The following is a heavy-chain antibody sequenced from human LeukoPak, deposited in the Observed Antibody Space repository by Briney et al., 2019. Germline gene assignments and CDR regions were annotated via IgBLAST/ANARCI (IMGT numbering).Heavy chain of an antibody. V-gene: IGHV1-8*01. CDR3: ARSEGRAGGLFPQLAPPEWFDP. CDR1: GYTFTSYD. D-gene: IGHD6-13*01. J-gene: IGHJ5*02. Sequence: GASVKVSCKASGYTFTSYDINWVRQATGQGLEWMGWMNPNSGNTGYAQKFQGRVTMTRNTSISTAYMELSSLRSEDTAVYYCARSEGRAGGLFPQLAPPEWFDPWGQGTLVTVSS. CDR2: MNPNSGNT.